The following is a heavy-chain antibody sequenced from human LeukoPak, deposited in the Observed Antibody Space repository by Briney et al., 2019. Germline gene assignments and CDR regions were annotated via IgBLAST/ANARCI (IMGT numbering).Heavy chain of an antibody. J-gene: IGHJ5*02. CDR2: IYYSGST. CDR1: GGSISSGGYY. V-gene: IGHV4-61*08. D-gene: IGHD3-10*01. Sequence: SETLSLTCTVSGGSISSGGYYWSWIRQHPGKGLEWIGYIYYSGSTNYNPSLKSRVTISVDTSKNQFSLKLSSVTAADTAVYYCARGSDPSWFDPWGQGTLVTVSS. CDR3: ARGSDPSWFDP.